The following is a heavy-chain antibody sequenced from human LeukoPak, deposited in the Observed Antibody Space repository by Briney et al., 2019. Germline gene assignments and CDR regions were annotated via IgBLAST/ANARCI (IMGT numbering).Heavy chain of an antibody. CDR3: ARGPTNGQAFDY. V-gene: IGHV3-7*01. J-gene: IGHJ4*02. CDR2: IREDGSEK. D-gene: IGHD2-8*01. Sequence: GGSLRLSCAASGFTLSNAWMNWVRQAPGKGLEWVASIREDGSEKTSVDSVKGRFTISRDNAKNSLYLQMDSLRAEDTAVYYCARGPTNGQAFDYWGQGTLVSVSS. CDR1: GFTLSNAW.